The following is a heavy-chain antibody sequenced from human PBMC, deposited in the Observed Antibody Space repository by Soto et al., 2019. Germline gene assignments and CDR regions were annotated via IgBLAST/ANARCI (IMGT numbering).Heavy chain of an antibody. CDR2: IYYSGST. D-gene: IGHD1-7*01. CDR3: ARQGPELGDYYYGMDV. CDR1: GGSISSSSYY. J-gene: IGHJ6*02. Sequence: PSETLSLTCTVSGGSISSSSYYWGWIRQPPGKGLEWIGSIYYSGSTYYNPSLKSRVTISVDTSKNQFSLKLSSVTAADTAVYYCARQGPELGDYYYGMDVWGQGTTVTVSS. V-gene: IGHV4-39*01.